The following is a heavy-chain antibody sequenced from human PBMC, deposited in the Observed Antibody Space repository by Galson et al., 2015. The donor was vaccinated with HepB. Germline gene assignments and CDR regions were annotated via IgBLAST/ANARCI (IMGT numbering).Heavy chain of an antibody. V-gene: IGHV1-69*04. CDR1: GGTFSSYA. J-gene: IGHJ6*02. D-gene: IGHD6-19*01. CDR2: IIPILGIA. Sequence: SVKVSCKASGGTFSSYAISWVRQAPGQGLEWMGRIIPILGIANYAQKFQGRVTITADKSTSTAYMELSSLRSEDTAVYYCARDSIPVAGNHYYYYGMDVWGQGTTVTVSS. CDR3: ARDSIPVAGNHYYYYGMDV.